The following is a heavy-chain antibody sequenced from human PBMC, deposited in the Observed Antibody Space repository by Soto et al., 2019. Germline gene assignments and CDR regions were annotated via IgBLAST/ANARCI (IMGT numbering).Heavy chain of an antibody. V-gene: IGHV3-30-3*01. CDR3: ARDGATMVVLYYFDS. CDR2: ISYDGSDK. CDR1: GFTFSDSS. J-gene: IGHJ4*01. D-gene: IGHD5-12*01. Sequence: PGGSLRLSCAASGFTFSDSSMHWVRQAPGKGLEWVAVISYDGSDKYYADSVKGRFTISRDNSKNTLYLQMNSLRPEDSAVYYCARDGATMVVLYYFDSWGHGTLVTV.